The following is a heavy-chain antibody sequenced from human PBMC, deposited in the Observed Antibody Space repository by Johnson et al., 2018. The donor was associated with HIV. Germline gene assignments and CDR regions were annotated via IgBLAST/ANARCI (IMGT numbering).Heavy chain of an antibody. CDR3: ARGWHSSGRCDFFDI. CDR1: GFTVSSNY. V-gene: IGHV3-53*01. CDR2: ISADGHST. Sequence: VQLVESGGGLIQPGGSLRLSCVVSGFTVSSNYMSWVRQAPGKGLEWVSGISADGHSTYSADSVTGRFTISRDNSNNILYLQLSSLREDDTAMYYCARGWHSSGRCDFFDIWGQETMVTVSS. D-gene: IGHD6-19*01. J-gene: IGHJ3*02.